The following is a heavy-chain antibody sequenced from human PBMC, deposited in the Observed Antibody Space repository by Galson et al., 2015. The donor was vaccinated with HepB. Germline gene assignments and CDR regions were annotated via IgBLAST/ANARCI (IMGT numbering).Heavy chain of an antibody. CDR3: ARDDSVLLWFGELLNYYGMDV. V-gene: IGHV1-3*01. D-gene: IGHD3-10*01. J-gene: IGHJ6*02. CDR1: GYTFTSYA. CDR2: INAGNGNT. Sequence: SVKVSCKASGYTFTSYAMHWVRQAPGQRLEWMGWINAGNGNTKYSQKFQGRVTITRDTSASTAYMELSSLRSEDTAVYYCARDDSVLLWFGELLNYYGMDVWGQGTTVTVSS.